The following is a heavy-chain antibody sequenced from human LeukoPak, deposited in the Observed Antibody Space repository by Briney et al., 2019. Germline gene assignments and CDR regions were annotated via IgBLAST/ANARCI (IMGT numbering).Heavy chain of an antibody. V-gene: IGHV1-18*01. CDR3: ARDAVVGATLRGAFFYWFDP. CDR2: ISVYNGNT. CDR1: GYSFTDFG. J-gene: IGHJ5*02. Sequence: GASVKVSCKASGYSFTDFGISWVRQAPGQGLEWLGWISVYNGNTNYAQKVQGGVTMTTDTPTSTAYMELRNLRSDDTAVYYCARDAVVGATLRGAFFYWFDPWGQGTQVTVSS. D-gene: IGHD1-26*01.